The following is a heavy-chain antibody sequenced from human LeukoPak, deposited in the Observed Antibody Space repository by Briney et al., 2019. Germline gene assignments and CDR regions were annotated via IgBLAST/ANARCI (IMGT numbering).Heavy chain of an antibody. D-gene: IGHD6-19*01. CDR1: GGSLSSYY. CDR3: ARGVTVAGNDKVDWFDP. Sequence: PSETLSLTCTVSGGSLSSYYWSWIRQPPGKGLEWIGYIYYSGSTNYNPSLKSRVTISVDTSKNQFSLKLSSVTAADTAVYYCARGVTVAGNDKVDWFDPWGQGTLVTVSS. CDR2: IYYSGST. V-gene: IGHV4-59*01. J-gene: IGHJ5*02.